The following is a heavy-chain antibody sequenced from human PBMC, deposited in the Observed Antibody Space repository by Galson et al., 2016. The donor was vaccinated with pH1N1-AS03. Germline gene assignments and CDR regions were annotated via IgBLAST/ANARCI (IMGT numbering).Heavy chain of an antibody. CDR2: VSHDDIFK. CDR1: GFAIINYG. Sequence: SLRLSCAASGFAIINYGMHWIRQAPGKGLEWVAVVSHDDIFKSYADSVEGRFTVSRDISRNTIYLQVNSLRAEDTALYYCARVGLPGNAWPSDYWGQGTLVTVSS. D-gene: IGHD1-1*01. CDR3: ARVGLPGNAWPSDY. V-gene: IGHV3-33*05. J-gene: IGHJ4*02.